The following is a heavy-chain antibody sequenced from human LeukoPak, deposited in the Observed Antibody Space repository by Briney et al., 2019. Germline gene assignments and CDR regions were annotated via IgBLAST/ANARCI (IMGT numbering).Heavy chain of an antibody. CDR2: INPNSCGT. Sequence: ASVKVSCKASGDTFTGYYMHWVRQAPGQGLEWMGWINPNSCGTYYAQKFQGRVTMTRDTSISTTYMELSWLRSDDTAVYSCARGRHSSSSSWFNPWGQGTLVTVPS. J-gene: IGHJ5*02. V-gene: IGHV1-2*02. CDR3: ARGRHSSSSSWFNP. CDR1: GDTFTGYY. D-gene: IGHD6-6*01.